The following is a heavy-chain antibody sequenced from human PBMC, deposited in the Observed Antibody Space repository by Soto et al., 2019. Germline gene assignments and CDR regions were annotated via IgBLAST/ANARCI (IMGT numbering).Heavy chain of an antibody. V-gene: IGHV1-69*01. Sequence: QVQLVQSGAEVKKPGSSVEVSCKASGGTFSSYAISWVRQAPGQGLEWMGGIIPIFGTANYAQKFQGRVTITADESTSTAYLELSSLRSEDTAAYYCAPSTANYNWFDPWGQGTLVTVSS. CDR2: IIPIFGTA. D-gene: IGHD4-17*01. J-gene: IGHJ5*02. CDR1: GGTFSSYA. CDR3: APSTANYNWFDP.